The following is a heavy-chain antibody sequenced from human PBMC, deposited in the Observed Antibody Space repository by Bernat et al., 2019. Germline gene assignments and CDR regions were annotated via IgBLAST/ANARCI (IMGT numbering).Heavy chain of an antibody. V-gene: IGHV4-59*08. Sequence: QVQLQESGPGLVKPSETLSLTCTVSGDSISRYYWSWIRQPPGKGLEWIGFISSSGSTIYNPSLKSRVTLSRDTSRNQFSLRLDSVTAADTAVYYCARHYCSDGHCYYFDYWGQGTLVTVSS. CDR3: ARHYCSDGHCYYFDY. CDR2: ISSSGST. CDR1: GDSISRYY. J-gene: IGHJ4*02. D-gene: IGHD2-15*01.